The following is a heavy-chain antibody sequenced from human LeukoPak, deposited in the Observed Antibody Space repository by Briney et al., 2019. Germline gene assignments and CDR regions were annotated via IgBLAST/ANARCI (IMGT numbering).Heavy chain of an antibody. CDR1: GFTFSSYA. D-gene: IGHD2-21*01. CDR2: ISYDGSNK. J-gene: IGHJ4*02. V-gene: IGHV3-30*04. Sequence: GGSLRLCCAASGFTFSSYAMHWVRQASGKGLEWVAVISYDGSNKYYADSVKGRFTISRDNSKNTLYLQMNSLRAGDTAVYYCARAEEGFLDYWGQGTLVTVSS. CDR3: ARAEEGFLDY.